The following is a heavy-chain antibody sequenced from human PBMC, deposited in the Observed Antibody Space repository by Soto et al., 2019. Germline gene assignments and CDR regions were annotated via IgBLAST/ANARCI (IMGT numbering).Heavy chain of an antibody. D-gene: IGHD2-2*01. CDR3: ASDMSTT. V-gene: IGHV1-8*01. CDR1: GYTFTSHD. CDR2: MNPHSGHT. J-gene: IGHJ5*02. Sequence: QVQLVQSGAEGKKPGASVKVSCKASGYTFTSHDINWMRQATGQGLEWMGWMNPHSGHTNYAQKFQGRVTMTRDTSISTAYMELTSLRSEDTAVYYCASDMSTTWGQGTLVTVSS.